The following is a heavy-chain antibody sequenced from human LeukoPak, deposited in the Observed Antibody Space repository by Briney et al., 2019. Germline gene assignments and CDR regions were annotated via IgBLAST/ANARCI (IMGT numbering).Heavy chain of an antibody. CDR3: TRQGYGDYDGY. CDR2: IRSKANSYAT. CDR1: AFTFSGTA. D-gene: IGHD4-17*01. V-gene: IGHV3-73*01. Sequence: GGSLRLSCPADAFTFSGTAMHWVRQPSGKGLEWVGRIRSKANSYATAYAASVKGRFTISRDDSKNTAYLQMNSLKTEDTAVYYCTRQGYGDYDGYWGQGTLVTVSP. J-gene: IGHJ4*02.